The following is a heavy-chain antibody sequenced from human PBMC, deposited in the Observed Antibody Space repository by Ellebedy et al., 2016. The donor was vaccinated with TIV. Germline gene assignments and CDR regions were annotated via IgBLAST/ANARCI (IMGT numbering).Heavy chain of an antibody. D-gene: IGHD6-19*01. Sequence: GESLKISCAASGFTFSSYDMHWVRQVTGKGLEWVSAIGTAGDTYYPGSVKGRFTISRDNAKNSLYLQMNSLRAEDTAVYYCARDSEQMQWLVGRYDYWGQGTLVTVSS. V-gene: IGHV3-13*01. CDR3: ARDSEQMQWLVGRYDY. CDR1: GFTFSSYD. J-gene: IGHJ4*02. CDR2: IGTAGDT.